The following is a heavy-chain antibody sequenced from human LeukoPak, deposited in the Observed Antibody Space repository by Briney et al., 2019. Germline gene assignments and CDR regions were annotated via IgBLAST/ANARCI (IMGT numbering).Heavy chain of an antibody. CDR3: ARVYTGSSWDYYYYIDF. CDR2: T. CDR1: AGSIRSVIYY. Sequence: PSETLSLTCTVSAGSIRSVIYYWGWLRQPPGKGLEWIGSTYYNPSLKSRVTISVDTSKNQFSLKLRSLTAADTAVYYCARVYTGSSWDYYYYIDFWGKGTTVTVSS. V-gene: IGHV4-39*07. D-gene: IGHD6-13*01. J-gene: IGHJ6*03.